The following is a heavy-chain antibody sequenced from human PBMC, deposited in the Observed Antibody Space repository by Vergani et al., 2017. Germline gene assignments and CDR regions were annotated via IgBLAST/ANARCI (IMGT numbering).Heavy chain of an antibody. V-gene: IGHV4-31*03. CDR1: GGSISSGGYY. D-gene: IGHD3-3*01. CDR2: IYYSGST. CDR3: ARSFFDYWSGYQGYYFDY. J-gene: IGHJ4*01. Sequence: QVQLQESGPGLVKPSQTLSLTCTVSGGSISSGGYYWSWIRQHPGKGLEWIGYIYYSGSTYYNPSLKNRVIMSVDTSKNQFSLKLNSVSAADTAVYYCARSFFDYWSGYQGYYFDYWGQGILVTVSS.